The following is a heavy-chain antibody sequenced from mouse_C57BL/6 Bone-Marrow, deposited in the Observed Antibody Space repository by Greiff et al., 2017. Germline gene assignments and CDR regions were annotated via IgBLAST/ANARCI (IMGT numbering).Heavy chain of an antibody. D-gene: IGHD2-5*01. Sequence: VQLQQSGAELVRPGASVTLSCKASGYTFTDYEMHWVKQTPVHGLEWIGAIDPETGGTAYNQKFKGKAILTADKSSSTAYLALRSLPSEDAAVYYCRGNSNYYAMDYWGQGTSVTVSS. J-gene: IGHJ4*01. CDR2: IDPETGGT. CDR3: RGNSNYYAMDY. V-gene: IGHV1-15*01. CDR1: GYTFTDYE.